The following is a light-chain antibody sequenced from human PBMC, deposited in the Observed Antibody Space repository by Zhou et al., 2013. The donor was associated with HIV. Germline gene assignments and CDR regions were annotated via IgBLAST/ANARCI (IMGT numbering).Light chain of an antibody. CDR2: GGF. CDR3: QQYDNSPPYT. CDR1: QSVSNN. V-gene: IGKV3-20*01. J-gene: IGKJ2*01. Sequence: EIVMTQSPATLSMSPGGRATLPCRASQSVSNNLAWYQQKPGQAPRLLIYGGFSRATGIPDRFSGSGSGTDFTLTISRLEPEDFAVYYCQQYDNSPPYTFGQGTKVEIK.